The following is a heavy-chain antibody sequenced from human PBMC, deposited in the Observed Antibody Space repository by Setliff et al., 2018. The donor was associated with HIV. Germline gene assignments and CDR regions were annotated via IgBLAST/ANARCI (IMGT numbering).Heavy chain of an antibody. CDR3: AREIRTVYTGGHYFYGIDV. CDR1: GFIFSNHD. CDR2: IGTGGDT. D-gene: IGHD3-16*01. V-gene: IGHV3-13*01. J-gene: IGHJ6*02. Sequence: HPGGSLRLSCEASGFIFSNHDFHWVRQAAAKGLEWVAAIGTGGDTYYVDSVKGRFTISRENARNSLYLQMNSLRVGDTAVYYCAREIRTVYTGGHYFYGIDVWGQGTAVTV.